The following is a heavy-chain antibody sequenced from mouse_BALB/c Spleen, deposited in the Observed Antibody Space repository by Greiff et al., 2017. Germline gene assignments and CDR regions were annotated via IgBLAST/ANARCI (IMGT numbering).Heavy chain of an antibody. V-gene: IGHV1-5*01. CDR1: GYSFTSYW. CDR2: IYPGNSDT. CDR3: TRTTTATDYAMDY. Sequence: SGTVLARPGASVKMSCKASGYSFTSYWMHWVKQRPGQGLEWIGAIYPGNSDTSYNQKFKGKAKLTAVTSASTAYMELSSLTNEDSAVYYCTRTTTATDYAMDYWGQGTSVTVSS. D-gene: IGHD1-2*01. J-gene: IGHJ4*01.